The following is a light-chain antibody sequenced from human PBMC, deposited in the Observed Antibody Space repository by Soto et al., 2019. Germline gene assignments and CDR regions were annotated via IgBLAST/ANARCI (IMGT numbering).Light chain of an antibody. V-gene: IGKV3-15*01. Sequence: EIVMTQSPATLSVSPGERATLSCRASQSVGSNLAWYQQKPGQAPRLLIYGASTRATGIPARFSGSGSGTEFTLTIRSLQSEDFAVYYCQQYNNWPPWTFGQGTTVDIK. CDR3: QQYNNWPPWT. CDR2: GAS. J-gene: IGKJ1*01. CDR1: QSVGSN.